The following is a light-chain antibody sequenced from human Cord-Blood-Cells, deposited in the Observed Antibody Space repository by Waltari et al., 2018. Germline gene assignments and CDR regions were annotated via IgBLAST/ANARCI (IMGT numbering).Light chain of an antibody. CDR2: DGR. J-gene: IGLJ3*02. V-gene: IGLV2-14*01. CDR3: SSYTSSSTLEV. CDR1: SSDVGGYNY. Sequence: QSALTQPASVSGSPGQSITISCTGTSSDVGGYNYVSWYQQHPGKPPILMICDGRNRPEGVSNSVSGSNSCNTSSRTSSGLQAEDEADYYCSSYTSSSTLEVFGGGTKLTVL.